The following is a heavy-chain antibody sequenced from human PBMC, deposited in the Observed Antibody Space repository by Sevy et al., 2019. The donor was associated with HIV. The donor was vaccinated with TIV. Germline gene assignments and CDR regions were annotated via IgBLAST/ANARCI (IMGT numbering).Heavy chain of an antibody. D-gene: IGHD2-15*01. CDR2: ISQAGSDK. J-gene: IGHJ4*02. V-gene: IGHV3-7*01. CDR3: AGGGFLSRY. Sequence: GGSLRLSCAASGFTFSDSWMTWVRQGPGKGLEWVANISQAGSDKYYVDSVRGRFTISRDNAKNSLYLQMNSLRVEDTALYYCAGGGFLSRYWGQGSLVTVSS. CDR1: GFTFSDSW.